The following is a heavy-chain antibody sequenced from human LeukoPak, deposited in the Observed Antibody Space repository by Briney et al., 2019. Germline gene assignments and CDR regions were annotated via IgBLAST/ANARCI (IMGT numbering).Heavy chain of an antibody. V-gene: IGHV1-18*01. J-gene: IGHJ5*01. CDR3: ARVKSLWFGELSNWFDS. D-gene: IGHD3-10*01. CDR2: ISAYNGNT. Sequence: ASVKVSCKASGYTFTSYGISWVRQAPGQGLEWMGWISAYNGNTNYAQKLQGRVTMTTDISTSTGYMELRSLSSDDTAVYYCARVKSLWFGELSNWFDSWGQGTLVTVSS. CDR1: GYTFTSYG.